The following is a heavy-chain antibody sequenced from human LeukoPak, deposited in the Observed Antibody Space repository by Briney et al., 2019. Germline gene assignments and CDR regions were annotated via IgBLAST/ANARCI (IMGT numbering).Heavy chain of an antibody. CDR1: GGSISGYY. Sequence: SETLSLTCTVSGGSISGYYWTWIRQPPGKGLEWIGYIYSSVSTKYNPSLKSPITISVDTSKNQLSLKLSSVTAADTAVYYCARGQQWFDPWGQGTLVTVSS. CDR3: ARGQQWFDP. V-gene: IGHV4-59*12. D-gene: IGHD6-13*01. J-gene: IGHJ5*02. CDR2: IYSSVST.